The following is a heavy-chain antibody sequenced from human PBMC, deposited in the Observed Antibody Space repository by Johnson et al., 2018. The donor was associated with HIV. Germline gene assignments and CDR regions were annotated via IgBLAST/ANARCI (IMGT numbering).Heavy chain of an antibody. Sequence: VQLVESGGGLVKPGGSLRLSCAASGFTFINAWMSWVRQAPGKGLEWVGRIKRKTDGGTTDYAAPVKGRFTISRDDSKNTLYLQMNSLKTEDTAVYYCSTPRPNWGWNAFHIWGQGTMVTVSS. CDR2: IKRKTDGGTT. CDR1: GFTFINAW. CDR3: STPRPNWGWNAFHI. V-gene: IGHV3-15*01. J-gene: IGHJ3*02. D-gene: IGHD7-27*01.